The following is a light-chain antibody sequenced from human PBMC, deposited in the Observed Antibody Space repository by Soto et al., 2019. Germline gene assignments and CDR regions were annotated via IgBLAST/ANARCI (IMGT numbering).Light chain of an antibody. J-gene: IGKJ1*01. CDR1: QSVSNN. V-gene: IGKV3-15*01. CDR2: GAS. CDR3: QQYNEWPGT. Sequence: DIVMTRSPATLSLSPCARAMVFLSASQSVSNNYLAWYQQKPGQAPRLLIYGASTRATGIPARFSGSGSGTEFTLTINSLQSEDFAVYYCQQYNEWPGTFGHGTKVDIK.